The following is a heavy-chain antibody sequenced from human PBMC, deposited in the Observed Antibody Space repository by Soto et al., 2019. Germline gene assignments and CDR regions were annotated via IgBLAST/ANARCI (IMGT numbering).Heavy chain of an antibody. J-gene: IGHJ4*02. CDR2: IIPIFGTA. CDR1: GGTFSRHA. Sequence: QVQLVQSGAEVRKPGSSVKVSCKASGGTFSRHAISWVRQAPGQGLEGMGGIIPIFGTANHAQKFQGRVTIIADESTSTVYMELSSLRSEDTAMYYCARGWGYDSNDYYYAYGGQGTLVIVSS. D-gene: IGHD3-22*01. V-gene: IGHV1-69*01. CDR3: ARGWGYDSNDYYYAY.